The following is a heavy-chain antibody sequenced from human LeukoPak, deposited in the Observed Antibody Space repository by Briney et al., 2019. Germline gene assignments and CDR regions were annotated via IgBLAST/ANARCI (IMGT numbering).Heavy chain of an antibody. CDR2: SHHSGSS. V-gene: IGHV4-38-2*02. J-gene: IGHJ6*03. CDR3: ARGAARYYYYYMDV. Sequence: SETLSLTCTVSNYSINNDYYWGWIRPPPGKGLEWIGNSHHSGSSYFNPSLGSRVTMSVDTSKNQFSLKLSSVTAADTAVYYCARGAARYYYYYMDVWGKGTTVTVSS. CDR1: NYSINNDYY.